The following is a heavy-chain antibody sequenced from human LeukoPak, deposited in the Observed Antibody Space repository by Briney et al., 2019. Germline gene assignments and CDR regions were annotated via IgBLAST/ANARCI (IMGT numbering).Heavy chain of an antibody. CDR2: ISYDGNYK. CDR1: GLTFSSYG. Sequence: PGGSLRLSCAASGLTFSSYGMHWVRQAPGKGLEWVTSISYDGNYKYYADSVKGRFTISRDFSKNTLYLEMNSLRAEDTAVYFCAKAEGGTYFNYCFDYWGQGTLVTVSS. V-gene: IGHV3-30*18. D-gene: IGHD1-26*01. CDR3: AKAEGGTYFNYCFDY. J-gene: IGHJ4*02.